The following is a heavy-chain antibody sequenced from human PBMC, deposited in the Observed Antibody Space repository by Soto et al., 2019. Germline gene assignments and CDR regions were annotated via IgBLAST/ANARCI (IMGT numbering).Heavy chain of an antibody. D-gene: IGHD6-13*01. CDR1: GGTFSSYA. Sequence: QVQLVQSGAEVKKPGCSVKVSCKASGGTFSSYAISWVRQAPGQGLEWMGGIIPNFGTAHYAQKFQGRVTITSDESTSTAYVELSSLRSEYTAVYYCATYSSSWYNLFDPWGQGTLVTVSS. V-gene: IGHV1-69*01. J-gene: IGHJ5*02. CDR2: IIPNFGTA. CDR3: ATYSSSWYNLFDP.